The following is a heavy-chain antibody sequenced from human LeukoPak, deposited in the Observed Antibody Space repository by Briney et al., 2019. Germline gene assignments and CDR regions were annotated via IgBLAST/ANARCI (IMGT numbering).Heavy chain of an antibody. CDR3: ARPHCSSTSCYVWYYYYMDV. Sequence: ASVKVSCKASGYTFTSYGISWVRQAPGQGLEWMGWISAYNGNTNYAQKLQGRVTMTTDTSTSTAYMELRSLRSDDTAVYYCARPHCSSTSCYVWYYYYMDVWGKGTTVTVSS. V-gene: IGHV1-18*01. CDR2: ISAYNGNT. J-gene: IGHJ6*03. CDR1: GYTFTSYG. D-gene: IGHD2-2*01.